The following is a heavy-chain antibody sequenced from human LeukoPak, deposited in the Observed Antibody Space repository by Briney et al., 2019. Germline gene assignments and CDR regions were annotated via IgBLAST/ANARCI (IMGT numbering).Heavy chain of an antibody. V-gene: IGHV5-51*01. CDR2: IYPGDSDT. Sequence: GESLKISCKGSGYSFTSYWIGWVRQMPGKGLELMGIIYPGDSDTRYSPSFQGQVTISADKSISTAYLQWSSLKASDTAMYYCARHLRVWSSRSWPYYFDYWGQGTLVTVSS. CDR3: ARHLRVWSSRSWPYYFDY. J-gene: IGHJ4*02. CDR1: GYSFTSYW. D-gene: IGHD6-13*01.